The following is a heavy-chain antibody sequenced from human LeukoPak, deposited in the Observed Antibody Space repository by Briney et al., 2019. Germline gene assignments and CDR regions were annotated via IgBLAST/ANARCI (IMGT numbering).Heavy chain of an antibody. Sequence: GASVKVSCKASGYTFTSYYMHWVRQAPGQGLEWMGIINPSGGSTSYAQKFQGRVTMTRDTSIDTAYMELSRLKSDDTAVYYCARGTTHLWFGEGGNALDIWGQGTMVTVSS. CDR3: ARGTTHLWFGEGGNALDI. V-gene: IGHV1-46*01. D-gene: IGHD3-10*01. CDR1: GYTFTSYY. CDR2: INPSGGST. J-gene: IGHJ3*02.